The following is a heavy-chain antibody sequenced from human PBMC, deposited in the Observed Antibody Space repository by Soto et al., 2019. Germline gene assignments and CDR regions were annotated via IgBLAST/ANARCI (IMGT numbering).Heavy chain of an antibody. CDR1: GFTFGDYA. D-gene: IGHD3-16*02. J-gene: IGHJ3*02. Sequence: PGGSLRLSCTASGFTFGDYAMSWFRQAPGMGLEWVGFIRSKAYGGTTEYAASVKGRFTISRDDSKSIAYLQMNSLKTEDTAVYYCTREMITFGGVIPNDAFDIWGQGTMVTVSS. V-gene: IGHV3-49*03. CDR2: IRSKAYGGTT. CDR3: TREMITFGGVIPNDAFDI.